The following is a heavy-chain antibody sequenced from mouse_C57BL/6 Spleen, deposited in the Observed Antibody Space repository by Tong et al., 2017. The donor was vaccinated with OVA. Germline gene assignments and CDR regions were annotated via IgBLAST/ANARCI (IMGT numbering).Heavy chain of an antibody. CDR2: IDPENGDT. D-gene: IGHD1-1*01. CDR1: GFNIKDDY. J-gene: IGHJ2*01. CDR3: ASHYYGSRKYYFDY. V-gene: IGHV14-4*01. Sequence: EVQLQESGAELVKPGASVKLSCTASGFNIKDDYMHWVKQRPEQGLEWIGWIDPENGDTEYASKFQGKATITADTSSNTAYMQLSSLTSEDSAVYFCASHYYGSRKYYFDYWGQGTTLTVSS.